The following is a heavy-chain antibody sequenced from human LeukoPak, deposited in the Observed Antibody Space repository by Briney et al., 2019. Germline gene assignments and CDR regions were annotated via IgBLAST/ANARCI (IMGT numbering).Heavy chain of an antibody. CDR1: GGSISNYY. J-gene: IGHJ4*02. CDR3: ARGDGDYRGYFDS. V-gene: IGHV4-4*07. Sequence: SETLSLTCTVSGGSISNYYWSRIRQPAGKGLEWIGRIYSSGSTNYNPSLKSRVTMSVDTSTNQFSLRLSSVTAADTAVYYCARGDGDYRGYFDSWGQGTLVTVSS. D-gene: IGHD4-17*01. CDR2: IYSSGST.